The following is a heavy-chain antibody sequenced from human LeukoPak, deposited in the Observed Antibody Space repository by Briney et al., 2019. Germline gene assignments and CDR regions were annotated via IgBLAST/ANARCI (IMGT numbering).Heavy chain of an antibody. V-gene: IGHV1-69*05. CDR2: IIPIFGTA. D-gene: IGHD2-15*01. J-gene: IGHJ4*02. CDR3: ARDTGAAGYCSGGSCYV. Sequence: GASVNVSCKASGGTLSSYAMSGVRQAPGQGLEWMGRIIPIFGTANYAQKFRGRVTIHTDESTSTAYMELSSLRSEGTAVYYGARDTGAAGYCSGGSCYVWGQGTLVTVSS. CDR1: GGTLSSYA.